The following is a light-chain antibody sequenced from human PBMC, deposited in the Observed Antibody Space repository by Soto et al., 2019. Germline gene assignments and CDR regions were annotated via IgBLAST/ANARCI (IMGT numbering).Light chain of an antibody. CDR1: NIDVGGYNY. J-gene: IGLJ1*01. CDR2: DVS. V-gene: IGLV2-14*01. Sequence: QSALTQPASVSGSPGQSITISCSGTNIDVGGYNYVSWYQQHPGKAPKLIISDVSNRPSGVSNRFSGSKSGNTASLTISGRHADDEADYYCNCSNSTSGRYVFGTGTKLTVL. CDR3: NCSNSTSGRYV.